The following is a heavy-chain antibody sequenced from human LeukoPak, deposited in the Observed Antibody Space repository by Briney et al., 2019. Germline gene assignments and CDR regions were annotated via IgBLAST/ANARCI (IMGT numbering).Heavy chain of an antibody. Sequence: GESLSLSCVVYRLTLSSTWTHWDRHPPGRGRVWVSRIISEGSSTRYADSVNGRFTTARDNAKNTPYLQMNSLRAEDTSVYYCARDKREVYSGSSGVGYNWGQGTLVTVSS. V-gene: IGHV3-74*01. CDR3: ARDKREVYSGSSGVGYN. CDR1: RLTLSSTW. CDR2: IISEGSST. D-gene: IGHD1-26*01. J-gene: IGHJ4*02.